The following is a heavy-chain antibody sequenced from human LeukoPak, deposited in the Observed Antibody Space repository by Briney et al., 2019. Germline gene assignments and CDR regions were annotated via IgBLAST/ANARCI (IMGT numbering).Heavy chain of an antibody. CDR1: GFTFSSYE. D-gene: IGHD1-14*01. J-gene: IGHJ4*02. V-gene: IGHV3-48*03. CDR3: SRDGPGDY. Sequence: TGRSLRLSCAASGFTFSSYEMNWVRQAPGKGLEWVSYISISGGAIYYADSVKGRFTISRDNAKNSLYLQMNSLRVEDTAVYYCSRDGPGDYWGQGTLVTVSS. CDR2: ISISGGAI.